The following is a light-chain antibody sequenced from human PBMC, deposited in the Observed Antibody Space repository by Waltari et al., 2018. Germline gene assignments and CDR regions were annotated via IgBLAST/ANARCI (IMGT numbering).Light chain of an antibody. CDR2: DVN. V-gene: IGLV2-14*03. J-gene: IGLJ1*01. CDR1: NNAVGPYNH. Sequence: QSALTQPGSVSGSPGQSITISRTGTNNAVGPYNHVSWYRKYAGKEPKLIIYDVNKRPSGVSDRFSGSKSGLTASLTISGLQTEDEADYYCNSYTSTSTPYVFGTGTKVIVL. CDR3: NSYTSTSTPYV.